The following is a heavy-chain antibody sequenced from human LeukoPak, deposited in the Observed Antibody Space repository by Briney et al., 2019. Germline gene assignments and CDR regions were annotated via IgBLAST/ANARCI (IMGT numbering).Heavy chain of an antibody. CDR1: GFTFSSYG. V-gene: IGHV3-30*02. CDR3: ARTYCSSTSCSSFDY. CDR2: IRYDGSNK. J-gene: IGHJ4*02. D-gene: IGHD2-2*01. Sequence: PGGSLRLSCAASGFTFSSYGMHWVRQAPGKGLEWVAFIRYDGSNKYYADSVKGRFTISRDNSKNTLYLQMNSLRSEDTAVYYCARTYCSSTSCSSFDYWGQGTLVTVSS.